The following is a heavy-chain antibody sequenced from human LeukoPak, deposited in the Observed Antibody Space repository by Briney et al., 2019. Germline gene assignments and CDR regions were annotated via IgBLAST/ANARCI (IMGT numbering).Heavy chain of an antibody. D-gene: IGHD2-2*01. CDR1: GGSISSYY. J-gene: IGHJ4*02. CDR2: IYYSGST. V-gene: IGHV4-59*01. CDR3: ARYYCSSTSCYFDY. Sequence: SETLSLTCTVSGGSISSYYWSWIRQPPGKGLEWIGYIYYSGSTNYNPSLKSRVTISVDTSKNQFSLKLSSVTAADTAVYYCARYYCSSTSCYFDYWGQGTLDTVSS.